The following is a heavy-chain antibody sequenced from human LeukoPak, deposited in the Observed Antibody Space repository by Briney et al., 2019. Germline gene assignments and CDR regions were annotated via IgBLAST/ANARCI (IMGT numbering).Heavy chain of an antibody. V-gene: IGHV3-21*01. CDR3: ARASGCSSTSCYFDY. CDR2: ISSSSSYI. J-gene: IGHJ4*02. CDR1: GFTFSSYA. Sequence: GGSLRLSCAASGFTFSSYAMSWVRPAPGKGLEWVSSISSSSSYIYYADSVKGRFTISRDNAKNSLYLQMNSLRAEDTAVYYCARASGCSSTSCYFDYWGQGTLVSVSS. D-gene: IGHD2-2*01.